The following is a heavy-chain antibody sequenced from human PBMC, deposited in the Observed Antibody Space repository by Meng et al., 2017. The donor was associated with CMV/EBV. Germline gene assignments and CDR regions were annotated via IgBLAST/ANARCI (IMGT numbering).Heavy chain of an antibody. V-gene: IGHV3-21*01. CDR3: ARDVFRSSTSDDAFDI. D-gene: IGHD2-2*01. J-gene: IGHJ3*02. CDR2: ISSSSSYI. Sequence: GESLKISCAASGFTFSSYSMNWVRQAPGKGLEWVSSISSSSSYIYYADSVKGRFTISRDNAKNSLYLQMNSLRAEDTAVYYCARDVFRSSTSDDAFDIWGKGTMVTVSS. CDR1: GFTFSSYS.